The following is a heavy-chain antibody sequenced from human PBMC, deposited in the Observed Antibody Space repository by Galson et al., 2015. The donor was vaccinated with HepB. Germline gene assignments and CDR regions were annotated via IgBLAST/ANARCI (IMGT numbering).Heavy chain of an antibody. CDR1: GYSFTSYW. CDR3: AAHARYHESNWYWPPKPPEYFQP. V-gene: IGHV5-51*03. Sequence: QSGAEVKKPGESLKISCKGSGYSFTSYWIGWVRQMPGKGLEWMGIIYPGDSDTRYSPSFQGQVTISADKSISTAYLQWSSLKASDTAMYYRAAHARYHESNWYWPPKPPEYFQPRGPGPLVPLSP. J-gene: IGHJ1*01. CDR2: IYPGDSDT. D-gene: IGHD2-2*01.